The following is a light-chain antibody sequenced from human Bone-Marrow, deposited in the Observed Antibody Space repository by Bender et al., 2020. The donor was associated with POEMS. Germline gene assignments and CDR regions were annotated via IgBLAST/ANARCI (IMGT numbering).Light chain of an antibody. J-gene: IGLJ3*02. CDR1: RSNIGSNT. CDR2: NNN. V-gene: IGLV1-44*01. Sequence: QSVLTQPPSASGTPGQRVTISCSGSRSNIGSNTVTWYQQFPGTAPKLLIYNNNQRPSGVPDRFSGSKSGTSASLAISGRQSEDEADYYCSSFTNSNSPWVFGGGTKLTVL. CDR3: SSFTNSNSPWV.